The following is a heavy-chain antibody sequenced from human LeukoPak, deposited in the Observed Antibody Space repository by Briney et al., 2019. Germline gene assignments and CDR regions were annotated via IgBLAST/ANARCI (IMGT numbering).Heavy chain of an antibody. CDR3: ARVTSDSSGWYHFDY. CDR1: GFTFDDYG. D-gene: IGHD6-19*01. Sequence: GGSLRLSCAASGFTFDDYGMSWVRQAPGKGLEWVSLIYSGGNTYYADSVKGRFTISRDNSKNTLYLQMNSLRAEDTAVYYCARVTSDSSGWYHFDYWGQGTLVTVSS. CDR2: IYSGGNT. J-gene: IGHJ4*02. V-gene: IGHV3-53*01.